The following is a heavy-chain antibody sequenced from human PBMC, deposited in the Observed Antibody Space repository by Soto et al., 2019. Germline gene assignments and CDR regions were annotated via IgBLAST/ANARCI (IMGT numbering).Heavy chain of an antibody. CDR2: IYWDDDT. CDR3: VRVWSGFFAPRHRDAFEI. CDR1: GFSLTTSGVG. V-gene: IGHV2-5*04. D-gene: IGHD3-3*01. Sequence: QITLQDSGPPLVRPTQTLTLACTFSGFSLTTSGVGVGWIRQPPGKALEWLALIYWDDDTRYRPSLKSRLTITKATSKNLVVLTMTNMDPVDTGTYYCVRVWSGFFAPRHRDAFEIWGQGTMVTVSS. J-gene: IGHJ3*02.